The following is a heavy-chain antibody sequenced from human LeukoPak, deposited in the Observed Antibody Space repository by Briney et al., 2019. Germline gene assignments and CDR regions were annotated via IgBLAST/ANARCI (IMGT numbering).Heavy chain of an antibody. CDR1: GGSISSSSYY. J-gene: IGHJ4*02. V-gene: IGHV4-39*07. D-gene: IGHD2-15*01. Sequence: PSETLSLTCTVSGGSISSSSYYWGWIRQPPGKGLEWIGSIYYSGSTYYNPSLKSRVTISVDTSKNQFSLKLSSVTAADTAVYYCAKGSRRYCSGGSCYYYWGQGTLVTVSS. CDR2: IYYSGST. CDR3: AKGSRRYCSGGSCYYY.